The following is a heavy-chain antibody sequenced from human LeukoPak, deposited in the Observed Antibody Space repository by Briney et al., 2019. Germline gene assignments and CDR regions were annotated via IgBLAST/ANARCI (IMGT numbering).Heavy chain of an antibody. Sequence: SETLSLTCTVSGDSISNYYWSWIRQPPGKGLEWIGYIYYSGATYYNPSLKSRVTISVDTSKNQFSLKLSSVTAADTAVYYCAKDDHDWSVDYWGQGTLVTVSS. V-gene: IGHV4-59*01. CDR1: GDSISNYY. CDR2: IYYSGAT. D-gene: IGHD3-9*01. J-gene: IGHJ4*02. CDR3: AKDDHDWSVDY.